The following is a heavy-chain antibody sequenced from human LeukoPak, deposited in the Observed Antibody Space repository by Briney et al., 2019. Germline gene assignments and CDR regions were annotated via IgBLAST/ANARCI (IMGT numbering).Heavy chain of an antibody. CDR2: ISSSGSTI. CDR3: ASLNYYDSSGYYGVFDY. J-gene: IGHJ4*02. CDR1: GFTFSDYY. V-gene: IGHV3-11*01. Sequence: GGSLRLSCAASGFTFSDYYMSWIRQAPGKGLEWVSYISSSGSTIYCADSVKGRFTISRDNAKNSLYLQMNSLRAEDTAVYYCASLNYYDSSGYYGVFDYWGQGTLVTVSS. D-gene: IGHD3-22*01.